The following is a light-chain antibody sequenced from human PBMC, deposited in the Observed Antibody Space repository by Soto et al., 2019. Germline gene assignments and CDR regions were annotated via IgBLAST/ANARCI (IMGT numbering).Light chain of an antibody. V-gene: IGKV4-1*01. J-gene: IGKJ2*01. CDR3: QKYESTPPT. Sequence: DIVMTQSPDSLAVSLGERATINCKSSQSVLYSSNNKNYLAWYQQRPGQPPKLLIYWASTRESGVPDRFSGSGSGTDFSLTITSLQVVDVAVYYCQKYESTPPTFGQGTKLEI. CDR1: QSVLYSSNNKNY. CDR2: WAS.